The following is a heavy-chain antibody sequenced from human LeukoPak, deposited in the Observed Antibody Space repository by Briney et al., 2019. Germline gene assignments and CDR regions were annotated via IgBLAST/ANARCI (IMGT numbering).Heavy chain of an antibody. CDR2: MNPNSGNT. Sequence: ASVKVSCKASGYTFTSYYMHWVRQATGQGLEWMGWMNPNSGNTGYAQKFQGRVTMTRNTSISTAYMELSSLRSEDTAVYYCARGHYYGSGIEFDYWGQGTLVTVSS. J-gene: IGHJ4*02. V-gene: IGHV1-8*01. D-gene: IGHD3-10*01. CDR3: ARGHYYGSGIEFDY. CDR1: GYTFTSYY.